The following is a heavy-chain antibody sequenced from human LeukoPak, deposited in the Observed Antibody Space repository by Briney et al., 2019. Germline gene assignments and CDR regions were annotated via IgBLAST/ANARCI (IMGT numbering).Heavy chain of an antibody. Sequence: GGSLRLSCVASGLNFDDSAMHWVRQAPGKGLEWVSLISADGGSTFSADSVKGRFSISRDNSKNSLYLQMNSLRSEDTAMYYCARTVAPAAMMPTQRYGMDVWGQGTTVTVSS. CDR1: GLNFDDSA. CDR2: ISADGGST. D-gene: IGHD2-2*01. J-gene: IGHJ6*02. V-gene: IGHV3-43*02. CDR3: ARTVAPAAMMPTQRYGMDV.